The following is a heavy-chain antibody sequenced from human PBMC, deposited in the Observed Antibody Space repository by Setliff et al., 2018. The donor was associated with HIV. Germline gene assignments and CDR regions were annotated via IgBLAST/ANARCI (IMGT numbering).Heavy chain of an antibody. Sequence: SETLSLTCTVSGGSISSGGPGYYWGWVRQPPGGGLEWIGSVYYSGSTYYNPSLRSRVTMSVDKSLNQVSLRLSSVTAADTAVYFCARSTVGAGTSFPWGRGILVTVSS. J-gene: IGHJ5*02. CDR1: GGSISSGGPGYY. CDR2: VYYSGST. D-gene: IGHD1-26*01. CDR3: ARSTVGAGTSFP. V-gene: IGHV4-39*07.